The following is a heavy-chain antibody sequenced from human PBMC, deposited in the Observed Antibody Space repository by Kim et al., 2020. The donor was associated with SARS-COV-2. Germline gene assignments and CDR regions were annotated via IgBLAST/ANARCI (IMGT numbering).Heavy chain of an antibody. V-gene: IGHV4-34*01. CDR1: GGSFSGYY. CDR2: INHSGST. CDR3: ARGGYYYGSGSYLLFLSYGMDV. Sequence: SQTLSLTCAVYGGSFSGYYWSWIRQPPGKGLEWIGEINHSGSTNYNPSLKSRVTISVDTSKNQFSLKLSSVTAADTAVYYCARGGYYYGSGSYLLFLSYGMDVWGQGTTVTVSS. D-gene: IGHD3-10*01. J-gene: IGHJ6*02.